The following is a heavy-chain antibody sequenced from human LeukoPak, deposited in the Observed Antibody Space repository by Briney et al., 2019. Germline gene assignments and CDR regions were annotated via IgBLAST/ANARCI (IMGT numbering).Heavy chain of an antibody. V-gene: IGHV4-59*01. D-gene: IGHD3-10*01. CDR3: ARGRGSLTY. CDR2: FYDTRSP. CDR1: GGSISSYY. Sequence: SETLSLTCTVSGGSISSYYWSWIRQPPGKGLEWIGYFYDTRSPKYNPSLERRVTISVDMSRNQSSLSLTAVTAADTAVYYCARGRGSLTYWGQGTLATVSS. J-gene: IGHJ4*02.